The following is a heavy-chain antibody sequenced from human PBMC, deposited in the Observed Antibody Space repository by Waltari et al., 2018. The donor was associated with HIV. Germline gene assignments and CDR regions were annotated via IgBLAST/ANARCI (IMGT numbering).Heavy chain of an antibody. CDR3: ARGAKAGPYYHYYLDV. Sequence: EMQLAESGGGLLQPGESLRLSWVASGFPFRTSDMNWIRQTPEKGLEWISTISGSGGVTNYAASVKGRFTVSRDNSQNTLYLQMTTLRADDTATYYCARGAKAGPYYHYYLDVWGKGTTVTVS. CDR1: GFPFRTSD. J-gene: IGHJ6*03. D-gene: IGHD6-13*01. V-gene: IGHV3-23*04. CDR2: ISGSGGVT.